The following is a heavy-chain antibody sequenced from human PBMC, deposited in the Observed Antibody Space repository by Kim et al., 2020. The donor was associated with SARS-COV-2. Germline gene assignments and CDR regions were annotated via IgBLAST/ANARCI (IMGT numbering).Heavy chain of an antibody. J-gene: IGHJ4*02. D-gene: IGHD3-10*01. CDR1: GFTFSSYA. CDR3: AKRHGSGSYYNRGTHYFDY. Sequence: GGSLRLSCAASGFTFSSYAMSWVRQAPGKGLEWVSAISGSGGSTYYADSVKGRFTISRDNSKNTLYLQMNSLRAEDTAVYYCAKRHGSGSYYNRGTHYFDYWGQGTLVTVSS. CDR2: ISGSGGST. V-gene: IGHV3-23*01.